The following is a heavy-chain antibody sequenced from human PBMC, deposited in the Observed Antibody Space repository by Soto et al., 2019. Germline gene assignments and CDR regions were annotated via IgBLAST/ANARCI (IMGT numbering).Heavy chain of an antibody. Sequence: PSETLSLTCSVSGQSIDTYFWSRIRQPPGKGLEWIGYIYSSGSTNYNPSLKSRVTISIDTSRNQFSLRLTSVTAADTAVYYCARTLVSGGNSIYYFDPWGQGTLVTVSS. D-gene: IGHD2-21*02. CDR1: GQSIDTYF. V-gene: IGHV4-4*09. CDR3: ARTLVSGGNSIYYFDP. CDR2: IYSSGST. J-gene: IGHJ5*02.